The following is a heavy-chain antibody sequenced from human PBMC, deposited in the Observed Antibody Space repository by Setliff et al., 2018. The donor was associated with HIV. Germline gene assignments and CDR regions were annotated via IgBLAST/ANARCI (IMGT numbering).Heavy chain of an antibody. CDR3: ARVWFGTDYYYYMDV. Sequence: GASVKVSCKASGYTFTSYGISWVRQAPGQGLEWMGWISAYNGNTNYAQKLQGRVTMTTDTSTSTAYMELRSLRSDDTAVYYCARVWFGTDYYYYMDVWGKGPRSPSP. D-gene: IGHD3-10*01. CDR2: ISAYNGNT. CDR1: GYTFTSYG. J-gene: IGHJ6*03. V-gene: IGHV1-18*01.